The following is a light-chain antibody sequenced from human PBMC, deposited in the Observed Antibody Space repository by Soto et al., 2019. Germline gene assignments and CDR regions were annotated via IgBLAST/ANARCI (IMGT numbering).Light chain of an antibody. Sequence: DIQMTQSPSSLSASVGDRATISCRASQSISGYLNWYQQKPGKAPKLLIYKASSLEGGVPSRFSGSGSGTEFTLTISSLQPDDFATYYCQQYNTYSRTFGQGTKVETK. CDR3: QQYNTYSRT. CDR2: KAS. V-gene: IGKV1-5*03. CDR1: QSISGY. J-gene: IGKJ2*02.